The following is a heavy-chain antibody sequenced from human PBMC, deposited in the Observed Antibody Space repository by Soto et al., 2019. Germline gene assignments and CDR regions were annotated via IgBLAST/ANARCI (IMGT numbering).Heavy chain of an antibody. D-gene: IGHD5-12*01. CDR3: ARARGNDWYSDY. V-gene: IGHV3-21*01. Sequence: PRLSCTASGFTLSEYSMSWVRQAPGKGLEWVSSITHSGTYVYYADSVKGRFTISRDSASNSLFLQMTSLRAEDTAVYHCARARGNDWYSDYWGQGTPVTVSS. J-gene: IGHJ4*02. CDR1: GFTLSEYS. CDR2: ITHSGTYV.